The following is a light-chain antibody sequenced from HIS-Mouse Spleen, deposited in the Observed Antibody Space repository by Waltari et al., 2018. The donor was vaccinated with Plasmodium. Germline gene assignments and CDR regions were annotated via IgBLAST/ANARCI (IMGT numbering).Light chain of an antibody. J-gene: IGLJ3*02. CDR3: YSAADNNLV. Sequence: SYELTQPSSVSVSPGQTARITCPGAVLAKKKYARWFQQKPGQAPVLVIYKDSERPSGIPERFSGSSSGTTVTLTISGAQVEDEADYYCYSAADNNLVFGGGTKLTVL. V-gene: IGLV3-27*01. CDR1: VLAKKKY. CDR2: KDS.